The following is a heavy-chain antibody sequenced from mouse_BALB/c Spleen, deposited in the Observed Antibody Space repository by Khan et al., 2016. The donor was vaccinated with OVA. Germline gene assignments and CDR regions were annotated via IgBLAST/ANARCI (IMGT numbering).Heavy chain of an antibody. D-gene: IGHD2-10*01. CDR2: INTYTEEQ. CDR1: GHTFTKYG. J-gene: IGHJ4*01. V-gene: IGHV9-3-1*01. Sequence: QIQLVQSGPELKKPGETVKISCKASGHTFTKYGMNWVKQAPGKGLKWMGWINTYTEEQTYADAFNGRFAFSLKTSPSTAYLQINNLKNEDTATYFCARPPYFSYVMDNWGQGTSGTVSS. CDR3: ARPPYFSYVMDN.